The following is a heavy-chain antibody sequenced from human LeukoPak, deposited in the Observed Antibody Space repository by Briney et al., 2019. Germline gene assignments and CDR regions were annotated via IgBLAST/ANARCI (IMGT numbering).Heavy chain of an antibody. J-gene: IGHJ4*02. D-gene: IGHD5-18*01. Sequence: SETLSLTCTVSGGSISGYYWSWIRQPPGKGLEWIGYIYYSGNTNYNPSLKSRVTISVDTSKNQFSLKLSSVTAADTALYYCARAGYNYGFFNPDYWGQGTLVTVSS. CDR1: GGSISGYY. CDR3: ARAGYNYGFFNPDY. V-gene: IGHV4-59*08. CDR2: IYYSGNT.